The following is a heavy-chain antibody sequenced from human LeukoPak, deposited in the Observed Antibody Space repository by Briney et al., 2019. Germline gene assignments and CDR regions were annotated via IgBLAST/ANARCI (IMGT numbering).Heavy chain of an antibody. D-gene: IGHD2/OR15-2a*01. CDR3: TSDDPVNRS. J-gene: IGHJ4*02. Sequence: GGSLRLSCAASGVAFSNAWMSWVRQAPGKGLEWVGRIKSKADGGTTDYAAPVKGRFTISRDDSKDTLFLQMNTLKTEDTAMYYCTSDDPVNRSWGQGTPVTVSS. CDR2: IKSKADGGTT. V-gene: IGHV3-15*01. CDR1: GVAFSNAW.